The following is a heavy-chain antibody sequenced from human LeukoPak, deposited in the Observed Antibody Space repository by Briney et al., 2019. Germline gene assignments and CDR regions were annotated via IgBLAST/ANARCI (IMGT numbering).Heavy chain of an antibody. CDR2: ISGSGAGI. V-gene: IGHV3-23*01. Sequence: GGSLRLSCAASEFSFSTYAMRWVRQAPGKGQEWVSAISGSGAGIYYADSVKGRFTISRDNSKNTLYLQMNSLKVEDTAVYYCAKASRDGYSYDYWGQGTLVTVSS. D-gene: IGHD5-24*01. CDR3: AKASRDGYSYDY. CDR1: EFSFSTYA. J-gene: IGHJ4*02.